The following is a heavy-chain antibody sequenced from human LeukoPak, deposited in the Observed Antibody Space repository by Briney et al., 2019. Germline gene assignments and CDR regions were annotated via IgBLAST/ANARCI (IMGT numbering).Heavy chain of an antibody. V-gene: IGHV4-39*01. CDR3: ARGGGSSAYYSWFDP. CDR1: GGSISSSNYY. CDR2: VYYSGST. Sequence: SETLSLTCTVSGGSISSSNYYWGWIRQPPGKGLEYIASVYYSGSTYYNPSLKSRITISLDTSKNQFSLKLTSVTATDTAVYYCARGGGSSAYYSWFDPWGQGILVTVSS. J-gene: IGHJ5*02. D-gene: IGHD3-22*01.